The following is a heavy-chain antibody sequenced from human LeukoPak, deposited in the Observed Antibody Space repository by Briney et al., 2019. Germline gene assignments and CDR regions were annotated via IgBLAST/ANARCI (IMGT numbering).Heavy chain of an antibody. J-gene: IGHJ4*02. D-gene: IGHD1-1*01. Sequence: GGPLRLSCAVSGFTFSTYWMHWVRQAPGKGLVWVSRINSDGTATHYADSVQGRFIISRDNAKNTLYLQMNSPRVEDTAVYYCGRINEADSDWGQGALVTVSS. CDR2: INSDGTAT. V-gene: IGHV3-74*01. CDR3: GRINEADSD. CDR1: GFTFSTYW.